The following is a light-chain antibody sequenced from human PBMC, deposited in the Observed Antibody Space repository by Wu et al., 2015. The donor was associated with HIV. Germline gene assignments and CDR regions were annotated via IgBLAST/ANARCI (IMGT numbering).Light chain of an antibody. CDR3: QHYNNWPPSFT. Sequence: EIVLTQSPGTLSLSPGERATLSCRASQSVSSSYLAWYQQKPGQAPRLLIYGASSRATGIPDRFSGSGSGTDFTLTISRLEPEDFAVYYCQHYNNWPPSFTFGPGTKVDIK. J-gene: IGKJ3*01. V-gene: IGKV3-20*01. CDR1: QSVSSSY. CDR2: GAS.